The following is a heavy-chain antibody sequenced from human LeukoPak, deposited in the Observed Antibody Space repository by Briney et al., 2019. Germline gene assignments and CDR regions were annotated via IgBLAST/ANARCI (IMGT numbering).Heavy chain of an antibody. Sequence: PSETLSLTCAVSGGSISSSNWWSWVRQPPGKGLEWIGEINHSGSTNYNPSLKSRVTISVDTSKNQFSLKLSSVTAADTAVYYCARGTTYYYDSSGYFPSDYWGQGTLVTVSS. V-gene: IGHV4-4*02. D-gene: IGHD3-22*01. CDR1: GGSISSSNW. CDR3: ARGTTYYYDSSGYFPSDY. CDR2: INHSGST. J-gene: IGHJ4*02.